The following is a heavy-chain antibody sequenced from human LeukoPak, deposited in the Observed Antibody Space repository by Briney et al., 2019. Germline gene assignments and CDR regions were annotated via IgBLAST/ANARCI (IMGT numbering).Heavy chain of an antibody. Sequence: GASVKVSCKASGYTFTSYDINWVRQATGQGLEWMGWISAYNGNTNYAQKLQGRVTITADKSTSTAYMELSSLRSEDTAVYYCARDPRGVEGTRDYFDYWGQGTLVTVSS. D-gene: IGHD2-2*01. CDR1: GYTFTSYD. CDR2: ISAYNGNT. J-gene: IGHJ4*02. V-gene: IGHV1-18*01. CDR3: ARDPRGVEGTRDYFDY.